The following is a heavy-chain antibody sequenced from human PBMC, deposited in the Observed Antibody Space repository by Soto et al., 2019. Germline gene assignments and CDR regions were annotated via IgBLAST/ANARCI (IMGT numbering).Heavy chain of an antibody. CDR2: INAGNGNT. D-gene: IGHD3-22*01. CDR1: GYTFTSYA. Sequence: GDSVKVSCKASGYTFTSYAMHWVRQAPGQRLEWMGWINAGNGNTKYSQKFQGRVTITRDTSASTAYMELSSLRSEDTAVYYCASSDSSGYFQVPLIWGQGTMVTVSS. CDR3: ASSDSSGYFQVPLI. J-gene: IGHJ3*02. V-gene: IGHV1-3*01.